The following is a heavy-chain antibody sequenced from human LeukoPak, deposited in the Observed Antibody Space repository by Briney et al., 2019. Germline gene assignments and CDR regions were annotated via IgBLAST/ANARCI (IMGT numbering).Heavy chain of an antibody. CDR3: ARGHLGLSP. Sequence: SETLSLTCTVSGGSISGYSWTWIRQPPGQGLEWIGYFHNSRTTSYSPSLTGRVTISVDTAMDQISLKLNSETAADTAVYYCARGHLGLSPWGQGTLVTVSS. CDR1: GGSISGYS. D-gene: IGHD3-10*01. J-gene: IGHJ5*02. CDR2: FHNSRTT. V-gene: IGHV4-59*01.